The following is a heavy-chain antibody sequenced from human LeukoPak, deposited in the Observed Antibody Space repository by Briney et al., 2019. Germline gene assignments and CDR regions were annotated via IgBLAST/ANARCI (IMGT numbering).Heavy chain of an antibody. J-gene: IGHJ4*02. V-gene: IGHV4-38-2*02. CDR3: ARERGDWEYYDSSGSTTLDY. D-gene: IGHD3-22*01. Sequence: PSETLSLTCTVSGYSISSGYYWGWIRQPPGKGLEWIGSIYHSGSTYYNPSLKSRVTISVDTSKNQFSLKLSSVTAADTAVYYCARERGDWEYYDSSGSTTLDYWGQGTLVTVSS. CDR1: GYSISSGYY. CDR2: IYHSGST.